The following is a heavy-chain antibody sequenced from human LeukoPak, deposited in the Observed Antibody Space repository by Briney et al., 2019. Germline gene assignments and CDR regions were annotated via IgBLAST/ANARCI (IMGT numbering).Heavy chain of an antibody. V-gene: IGHV3-53*01. CDR1: GFTISNKY. D-gene: IGHD3-22*01. J-gene: IGHJ3*02. CDR3: ARGLFLSGYLDAFDI. CDR2: IYSDGRT. Sequence: GGSLRLSCAASGFTISNKYMTWVRQAPGKGLEWVSLIYSDGRTYYADSVKGRCTISRDNSKNTLYLQMNSLRVEDTAVYYCARGLFLSGYLDAFDIWGQGTVVTVSS.